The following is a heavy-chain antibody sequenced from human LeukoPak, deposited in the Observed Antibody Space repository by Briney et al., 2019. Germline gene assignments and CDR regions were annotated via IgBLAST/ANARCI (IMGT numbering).Heavy chain of an antibody. CDR3: ARVPQPITMIVHDAFDI. Sequence: ASVKVSCKASGGTFSSYAISWVRQAPGQGLEWMGGIIPIFGTANYAQKFQGRVTITTDESTSTAYMELSSLRSEDTAVYYCARVPQPITMIVHDAFDIWGQGTMVTVSS. J-gene: IGHJ3*02. CDR1: GGTFSSYA. D-gene: IGHD3-22*01. CDR2: IIPIFGTA. V-gene: IGHV1-69*05.